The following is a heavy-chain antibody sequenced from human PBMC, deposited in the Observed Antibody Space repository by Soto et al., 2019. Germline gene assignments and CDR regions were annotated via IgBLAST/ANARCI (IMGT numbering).Heavy chain of an antibody. Sequence: QVHLVESGGGVVQPGRSLRLSCAASGFTFSSHGMHWIRQAPGKGLEWVAVIPYDGSHQYYADSVKGRFSISRDNSKNTLYLQMSSLRAEDTAVYYCAKLRVLEWEVQESDYWGQGTLVSVSS. CDR2: IPYDGSHQ. J-gene: IGHJ4*02. CDR3: AKLRVLEWEVQESDY. D-gene: IGHD3-3*01. CDR1: GFTFSSHG. V-gene: IGHV3-30*18.